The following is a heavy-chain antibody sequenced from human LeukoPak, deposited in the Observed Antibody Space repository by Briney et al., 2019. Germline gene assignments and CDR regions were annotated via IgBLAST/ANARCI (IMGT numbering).Heavy chain of an antibody. Sequence: KSSETLSLTCAVYGGSFSGYYWNWIRQPPGKGLEWIGEINHSGSTNYNPSLKSRVTISVDTSKNRFSLKLSSVTAADTAVYYCARGPRRGWYDYWGQGTLVTVSS. V-gene: IGHV4-34*01. CDR2: INHSGST. J-gene: IGHJ4*02. D-gene: IGHD6-19*01. CDR1: GGSFSGYY. CDR3: ARGPRRGWYDY.